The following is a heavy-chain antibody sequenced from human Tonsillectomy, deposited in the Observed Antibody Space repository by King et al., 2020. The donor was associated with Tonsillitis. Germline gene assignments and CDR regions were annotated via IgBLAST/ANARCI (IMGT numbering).Heavy chain of an antibody. J-gene: IGHJ4*02. CDR3: SRQTDSCHDY. CDR1: GFTFSDSH. CDR2: IRSKANDYAT. Sequence: EVQLVESGGGLVQPGGSLKLSCVASGFTFSDSHVHWVRQASGKGLEWVGHIRSKANDYATAYGSSVRGRFTISRDDSQNTAYLQMNSLKTEDTAVYYCSRQTDSCHDYWGQGTLVTVSS. D-gene: IGHD2-2*01. V-gene: IGHV3-73*01.